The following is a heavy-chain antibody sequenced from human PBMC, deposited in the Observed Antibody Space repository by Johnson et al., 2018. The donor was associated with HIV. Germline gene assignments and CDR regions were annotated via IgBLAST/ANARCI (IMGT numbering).Heavy chain of an antibody. CDR1: GFTFDDYS. D-gene: IGHD1-26*01. V-gene: IGHV3-43*01. CDR2: ISWDGGST. Sequence: VQLVESGGVVVQPGGSLRLSCAASGFTFDDYSMHWVRQAPGKGLEWVSLISWDGGSTYYADSVKGRFTISRDNSNNTLYLQMNSLRTEDTALYYCTTDGAHDAFDIWGQGTMVTVSS. CDR3: TTDGAHDAFDI. J-gene: IGHJ3*02.